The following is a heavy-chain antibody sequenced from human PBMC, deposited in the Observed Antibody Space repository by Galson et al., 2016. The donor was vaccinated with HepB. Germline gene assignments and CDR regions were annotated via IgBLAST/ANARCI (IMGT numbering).Heavy chain of an antibody. CDR3: ASGDYSDYFFHY. CDR1: GFTVNSNY. D-gene: IGHD4-11*01. Sequence: SLRLSCAASGFTVNSNYMTWVRQAPGKGLEWVSVVYGGGSTYYADSVKGRFTISRDNSKNTLYLQMNSLRAEDTAMYYCASGDYSDYFFHYWSQGTLVTVSP. V-gene: IGHV3-53*01. J-gene: IGHJ4*02. CDR2: VYGGGST.